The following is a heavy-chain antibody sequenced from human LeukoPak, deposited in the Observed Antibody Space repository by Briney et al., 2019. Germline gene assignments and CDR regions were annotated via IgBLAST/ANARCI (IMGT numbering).Heavy chain of an antibody. V-gene: IGHV3-30*18. D-gene: IGHD6-13*01. Sequence: GGSLRLSCAASGFTFSSYGMYWVRQAPGTGLEWVAVISYDGSGKYYADSVKGRFTVSRDNSKTTLYLQMNSLRAEDTAVYYCAKGASESSTWYTYFDYWGQGTLVTVSS. CDR3: AKGASESSTWYTYFDY. CDR1: GFTFSSYG. J-gene: IGHJ4*02. CDR2: ISYDGSGK.